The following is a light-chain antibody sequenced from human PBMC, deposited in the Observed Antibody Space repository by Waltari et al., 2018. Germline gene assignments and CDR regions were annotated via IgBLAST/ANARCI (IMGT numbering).Light chain of an antibody. CDR3: ATWDSGPKAVV. CDR1: NSNMGTNH. CDR2: DND. V-gene: IGLV1-51*01. J-gene: IGLJ2*01. Sequence: QSVLTQPPSVSAAPGQTVTISCSGSNSNMGTNHASWYRQVPGRPPKFLIYDNDSRPSGIPDRFSGPKSGTSATLDITGLQTGDEAGYYCATWDSGPKAVVFGGGTRLTVL.